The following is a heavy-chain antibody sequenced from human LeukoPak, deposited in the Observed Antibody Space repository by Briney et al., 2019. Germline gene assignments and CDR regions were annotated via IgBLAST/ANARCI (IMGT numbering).Heavy chain of an antibody. CDR1: GGSISSYY. J-gene: IGHJ5*02. CDR2: IYYSGST. Sequence: SETLSLTCTVSGGSISSYYWSWIRQPPEKGLEWIGYIYYSGSTNYNPSLKSRVTISVDTSKNQFSLKLSSVTAADTAVYYCARGAATVVTPMNWFDPWGQGTLVTVSS. CDR3: ARGAATVVTPMNWFDP. D-gene: IGHD4-23*01. V-gene: IGHV4-59*12.